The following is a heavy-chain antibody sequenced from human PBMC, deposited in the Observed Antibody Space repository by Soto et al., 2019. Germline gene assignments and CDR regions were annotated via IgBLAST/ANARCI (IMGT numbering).Heavy chain of an antibody. CDR2: INHSGST. CDR1: GGSFSGYY. CDR3: ARDKITGLFDE. Sequence: SETLSLTCAVYGGSFSGYYWTWIRQPPGTGLEWIGEINHSGSTNYNPSLKSRVTISVDTSKNQFSLKLTSVTAADTAVFYCARDKITGLFDERGQGSLVTGSS. V-gene: IGHV4-34*01. D-gene: IGHD2-8*02. J-gene: IGHJ4*02.